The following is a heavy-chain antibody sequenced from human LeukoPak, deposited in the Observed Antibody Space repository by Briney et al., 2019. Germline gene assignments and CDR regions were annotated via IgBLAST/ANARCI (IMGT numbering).Heavy chain of an antibody. CDR2: ITWNSDTI. CDR3: AKDNYYDSSGYYGLDFDY. D-gene: IGHD3-22*01. V-gene: IGHV3-9*01. Sequence: PGGSLRLSCAASGFTFDDYAMHWVRQAPGKGLEWVSGITWNSDTIDYADSVKGRFTISRDNAKNSLYLQMNSLRAEDTALYYCAKDNYYDSSGYYGLDFDYWGQGTLVTVSS. J-gene: IGHJ4*02. CDR1: GFTFDDYA.